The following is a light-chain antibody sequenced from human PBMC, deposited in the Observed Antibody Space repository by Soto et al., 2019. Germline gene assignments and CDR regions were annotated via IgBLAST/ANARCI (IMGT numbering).Light chain of an antibody. V-gene: IGLV2-8*01. Sequence: QSALTQPPSASGSPGQSVTISCTGTSSDVGAYNYVSWYQQHPGKAPKLMIYDVTTRPSGVPDRFSGSKSGNTASLTVSGLQAEDKADYFCSSYTGSDNLVFGGGTKLTVL. J-gene: IGLJ2*01. CDR1: SSDVGAYNY. CDR3: SSYTGSDNLV. CDR2: DVT.